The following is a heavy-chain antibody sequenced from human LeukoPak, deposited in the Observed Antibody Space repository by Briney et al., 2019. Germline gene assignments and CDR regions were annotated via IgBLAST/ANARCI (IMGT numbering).Heavy chain of an antibody. Sequence: GRSLRLSCAASGFTFSSYGMHWVRQAPGKGLEWVAVISYDGSNKYYADSVKGRFTISRDNSKNTLYLQMNSLRAEDTAVYYCAREYYDILTGLLGSLDYWGHGTLVTVSS. CDR2: ISYDGSNK. CDR1: GFTFSSYG. J-gene: IGHJ4*01. CDR3: AREYYDILTGLLGSLDY. D-gene: IGHD3-9*01. V-gene: IGHV3-30*03.